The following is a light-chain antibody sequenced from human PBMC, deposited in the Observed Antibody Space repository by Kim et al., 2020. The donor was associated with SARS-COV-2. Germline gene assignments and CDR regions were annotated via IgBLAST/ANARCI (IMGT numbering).Light chain of an antibody. Sequence: LYPGEKSTLSCRASQSVSSQLAWYQQTPSQAPRRLMYNVSNRATGIPDRFSGSGSGTDFTLTISSLEPEDFALYYCQQRYSWPVTFGQGTKVDIK. J-gene: IGKJ1*01. CDR3: QQRYSWPVT. CDR1: QSVSSQ. CDR2: NVS. V-gene: IGKV3-11*01.